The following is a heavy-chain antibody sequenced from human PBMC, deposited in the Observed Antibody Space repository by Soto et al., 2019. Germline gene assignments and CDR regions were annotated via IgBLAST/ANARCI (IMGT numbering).Heavy chain of an antibody. J-gene: IGHJ4*02. V-gene: IGHV4-4*07. CDR1: GDSMTKYY. D-gene: IGHD1-26*01. Sequence: QVQLQESGPGLVKPSETLSLTCTVSGDSMTKYYWSWIRQPAGKGLEWLGRIYTSGSSNYNPSLKSRVKMSIDTSNNHCSLNLKSVTAADTAMYYCERTVGAAYSFAFWGQGALVTVSS. CDR3: ERTVGAAYSFAF. CDR2: IYTSGSS.